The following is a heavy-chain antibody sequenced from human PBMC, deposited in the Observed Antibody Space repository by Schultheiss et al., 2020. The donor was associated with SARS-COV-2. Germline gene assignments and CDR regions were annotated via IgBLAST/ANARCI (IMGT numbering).Heavy chain of an antibody. Sequence: GGSLRLSCAASGFTVSSNYMSWVRQAPGKGLEWVSAISCSGGSTYYADSVKGRFTISRDNAKNSLYLQMNSLRAEDTAVYYCARSLGGYFDYWGQGTLVTVSS. D-gene: IGHD2-15*01. V-gene: IGHV3-66*01. CDR1: GFTVSSNY. CDR2: ISCSGGST. J-gene: IGHJ4*02. CDR3: ARSLGGYFDY.